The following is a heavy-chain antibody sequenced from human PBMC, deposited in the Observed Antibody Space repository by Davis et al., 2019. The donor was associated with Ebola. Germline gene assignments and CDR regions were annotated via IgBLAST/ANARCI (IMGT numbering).Heavy chain of an antibody. CDR3: ARPSSIAALYGMDV. CDR1: GYTFTGYY. D-gene: IGHD6-6*01. CDR2: INPNSGGT. J-gene: IGHJ6*02. V-gene: IGHV1-2*06. Sequence: AASVKVSCKASGYTFTGYYMHWVRQAPGQGLEWMGRINPNSGGTNYGQKFQGRVTMTRDTSISTAYMELGSLRSEDTAVYYCARPSSIAALYGMDVWGQGTTVTVSS.